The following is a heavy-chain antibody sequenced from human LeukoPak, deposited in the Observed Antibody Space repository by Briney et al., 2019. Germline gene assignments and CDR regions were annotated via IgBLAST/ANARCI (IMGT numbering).Heavy chain of an antibody. CDR2: INPDGSGT. J-gene: IGHJ4*02. V-gene: IGHV3-7*03. CDR3: ARDPDYGDPGPFFDY. D-gene: IGHD2-21*02. Sequence: GGSLRLSCATSGFTFGTYWMTWVRQAPGTGLEWVANINPDGSGTFYVGSVKGRFTISRDNAKNSLYLHMNSLRAEDTAIYYCARDPDYGDPGPFFDYWGQEALVTVSS. CDR1: GFTFGTYW.